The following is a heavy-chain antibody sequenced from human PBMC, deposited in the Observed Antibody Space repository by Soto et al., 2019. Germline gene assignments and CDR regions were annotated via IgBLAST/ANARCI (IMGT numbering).Heavy chain of an antibody. Sequence: SVKVSCKASGGTFSSYAISWVRQAPGQGLEWMGGIIPIFGTANYAQKFQGRVTITADESTSTAYMELSSLRSEDTAVYYCAGAHTSRITMISDAFDIWGQGTMVTVSS. J-gene: IGHJ3*02. CDR3: AGAHTSRITMISDAFDI. CDR2: IIPIFGTA. V-gene: IGHV1-69*13. CDR1: GGTFSSYA. D-gene: IGHD3-22*01.